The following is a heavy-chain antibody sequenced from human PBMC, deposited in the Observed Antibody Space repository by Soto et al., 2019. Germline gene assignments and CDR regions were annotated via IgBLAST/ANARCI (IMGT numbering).Heavy chain of an antibody. CDR2: ISAYNGNT. V-gene: IGHV1-18*04. CDR1: GYTFTSYG. Sequence: ASVKVSCKASGYTFTSYGISWVRQAPGQGLEWMGWISAYNGNTNYAQKLQGRVTMTTDTSTSTAYMELRSLRSDDTAVYYCAIVGDHYYYYGMDVWGQRTTVTVSS. J-gene: IGHJ6*02. D-gene: IGHD1-26*01. CDR3: AIVGDHYYYYGMDV.